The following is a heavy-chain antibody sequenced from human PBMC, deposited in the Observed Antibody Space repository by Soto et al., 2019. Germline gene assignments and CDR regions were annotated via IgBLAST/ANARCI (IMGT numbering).Heavy chain of an antibody. CDR3: ARGKNDWKNASDT. J-gene: IGHJ3*01. Sequence: VGSLRLSCAVSGFTFSTYWMHWVRQAPGKGMVWVSRINSDGSNTAYADYVKGRLTISRDNAKNTLYLQMNSLRAEDTAVYYCARGKNDWKNASDTWGQGTMVTVSS. CDR1: GFTFSTYW. V-gene: IGHV3-74*01. D-gene: IGHD1-1*01. CDR2: INSDGSNT.